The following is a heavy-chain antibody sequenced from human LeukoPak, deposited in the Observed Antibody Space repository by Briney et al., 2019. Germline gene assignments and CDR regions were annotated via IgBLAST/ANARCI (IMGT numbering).Heavy chain of an antibody. J-gene: IGHJ4*02. CDR3: AKDWATLPSRLSHFDS. CDR1: GFTFSIYA. CDR2: ISATGDGT. Sequence: GGSLILSCAASGFTFSIYAMSRVRQAPGKGLEWVSTISATGDGTVYADSVKGRFTISRDNSENMLLLQMNSLRADDTAVYYCAKDWATLPSRLSHFDSRGQGILVTVSS. V-gene: IGHV3-23*01. D-gene: IGHD6-6*01.